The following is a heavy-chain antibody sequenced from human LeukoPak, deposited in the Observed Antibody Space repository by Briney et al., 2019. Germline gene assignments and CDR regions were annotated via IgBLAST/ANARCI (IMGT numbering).Heavy chain of an antibody. Sequence: ASVKVSCKTSAYTFTNYGISWVRQAPGQGGERMGWISAYNGNTKYVQKIQGRVTITTDTSTSTAYMELRSLRSDDTAVYYCARDSSGPFDYWGQGTLVTVSS. CDR3: ARDSSGPFDY. CDR1: AYTFTNYG. J-gene: IGHJ4*02. CDR2: ISAYNGNT. V-gene: IGHV1-18*01. D-gene: IGHD3-10*01.